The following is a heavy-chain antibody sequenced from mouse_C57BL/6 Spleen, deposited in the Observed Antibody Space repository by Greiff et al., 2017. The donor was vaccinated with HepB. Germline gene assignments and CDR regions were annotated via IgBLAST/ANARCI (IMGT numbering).Heavy chain of an antibody. CDR1: GYTFTSYW. CDR3: ARRPFITTVVATDYYAMDY. J-gene: IGHJ4*01. Sequence: QVQLQQPGAELVKPGASVKLSCKASGYTFTSYWMHWVKQRPGQGLEWIGMIHPNSGSTNYNEKFKSKATLTVDKSSSTAYMQLSSLTSEDSAVYYCARRPFITTVVATDYYAMDYWGQGTSVTVSS. D-gene: IGHD1-1*01. V-gene: IGHV1-64*01. CDR2: IHPNSGST.